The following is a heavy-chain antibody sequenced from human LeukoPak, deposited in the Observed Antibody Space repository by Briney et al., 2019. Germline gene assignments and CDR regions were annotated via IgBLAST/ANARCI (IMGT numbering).Heavy chain of an antibody. CDR2: INPNSGGT. J-gene: IGHJ4*02. Sequence: GASVKVSCKASGYTFTVYYMHWMRQAPGQGLEWMGRINPNSGGTNFAQKFHGRVTMTMDTSISPAYMEPSSLRSDDPAVYYCARTDIAAAGSLDYWGQGTLVTVSS. V-gene: IGHV1-2*06. D-gene: IGHD6-13*01. CDR3: ARTDIAAAGSLDY. CDR1: GYTFTVYY.